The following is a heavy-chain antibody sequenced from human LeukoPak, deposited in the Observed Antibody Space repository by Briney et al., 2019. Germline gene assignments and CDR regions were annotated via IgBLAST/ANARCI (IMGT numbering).Heavy chain of an antibody. J-gene: IGHJ6*03. D-gene: IGHD3-3*01. CDR1: GYTFTGYY. CDR2: INPNSGGT. CDR3: ARVRGYDFRSGYYTSLYYYYYMDV. Sequence: ASVKVSCKASGYTFTGYYMHWARQAPGQGLEWMGWINPNSGGTNYARKFQGRVTMTRDTSISTAYMELSRLRSDDTAVYYCARVRGYDFRSGYYTSLYYYYYMDVWGKGTTVTVSS. V-gene: IGHV1-2*02.